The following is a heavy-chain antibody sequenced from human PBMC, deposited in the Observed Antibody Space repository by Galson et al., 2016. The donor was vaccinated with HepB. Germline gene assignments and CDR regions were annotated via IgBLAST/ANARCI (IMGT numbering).Heavy chain of an antibody. Sequence: ALVKPTQTLTLTCTFSGFSLSTSGMRMNWVRQPPGKALEWLARIDWNDNKFYNASLKTRLTISKDTSKNRVVLTMTNMDPVDTATYYCARIAAAGPYYFGMDVWGQGTTVTVSS. CDR3: ARIAAAGPYYFGMDV. J-gene: IGHJ6*02. D-gene: IGHD6-13*01. CDR1: GFSLSTSGMR. V-gene: IGHV2-70*04. CDR2: IDWNDNK.